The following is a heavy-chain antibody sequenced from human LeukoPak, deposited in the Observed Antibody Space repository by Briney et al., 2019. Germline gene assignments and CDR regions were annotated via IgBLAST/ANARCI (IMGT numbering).Heavy chain of an antibody. CDR2: IRYDGSNK. Sequence: GGSLRLSCTASGFTFSSYGMHWVRQAPGKGLEWVAFIRYDGSNKYYADSVKGRFTISRDNSQNTLYLQMNSLRPEDTAVYYCAKGGASVTRYVDYWGQGTLVTVSS. CDR3: AKGGASVTRYVDY. J-gene: IGHJ4*02. CDR1: GFTFSSYG. D-gene: IGHD4-17*01. V-gene: IGHV3-30*02.